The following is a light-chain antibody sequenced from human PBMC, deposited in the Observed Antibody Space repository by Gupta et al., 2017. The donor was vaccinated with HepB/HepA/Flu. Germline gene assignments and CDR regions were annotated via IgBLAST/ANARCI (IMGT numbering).Light chain of an antibody. J-gene: IGKJ1*01. CDR3: RQKGTSPPT. Sequence: EIVLTQYPGTLSLSPGERPTLSCRARHSVRSTFVAWYHQNPGQTPRLLIYDPSSRATGVPDRFSGSGSATAFALTIRRRESEDFAVYYCRQKGTSPPTFGQGTRVEIK. V-gene: IGKV3-20*01. CDR2: DPS. CDR1: HSVRSTF.